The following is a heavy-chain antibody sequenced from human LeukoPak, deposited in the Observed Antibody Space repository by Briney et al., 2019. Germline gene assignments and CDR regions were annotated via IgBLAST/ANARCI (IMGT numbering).Heavy chain of an antibody. Sequence: PETLSLTCTVSGGSISSYYWSWIRQPPGKGLEWIGYIYYSGSTNYNPSLKSRVTISVDTSKNQFSLKLSSVTAADTAVYYCARLSGYSSGWYADYWGQGTLVTVSS. J-gene: IGHJ4*02. CDR2: IYYSGST. CDR1: GGSISSYY. D-gene: IGHD6-19*01. V-gene: IGHV4-59*08. CDR3: ARLSGYSSGWYADY.